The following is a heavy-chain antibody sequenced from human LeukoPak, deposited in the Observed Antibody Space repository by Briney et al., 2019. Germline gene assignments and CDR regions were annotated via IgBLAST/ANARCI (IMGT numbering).Heavy chain of an antibody. D-gene: IGHD2-2*02. V-gene: IGHV4-30-2*01. Sequence: SETLSLTCTVSGGSISSSGYYWTWIRQPPGKGLEWIGYIYHSGSTYYTPSLKSRVTVSVATSKNQFSLKLSSVTAADTAVYYWARAHVYCSGPSCYREPYVYYYMDVWGKGTTVTVSS. CDR2: IYHSGST. CDR1: GGSISSSGYY. CDR3: ARAHVYCSGPSCYREPYVYYYMDV. J-gene: IGHJ6*03.